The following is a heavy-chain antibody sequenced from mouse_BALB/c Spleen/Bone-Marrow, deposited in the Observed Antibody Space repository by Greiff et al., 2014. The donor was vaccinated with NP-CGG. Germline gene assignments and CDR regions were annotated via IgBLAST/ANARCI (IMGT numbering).Heavy chain of an antibody. CDR3: ARSGYGRYAMDY. D-gene: IGHD2-2*01. CDR1: GYSFTGYT. CDR2: INPYNGGI. V-gene: IGHV1-18*01. J-gene: IGHJ4*01. Sequence: VQLQQSGPELVKPGASMKISCKASGYSFTGYTMNWVKQSHGKNLELIGLINPYNGGIRYNQKFKGKATLTVDKSSSTAYMELLSLTSEDSAVYYCARSGYGRYAMDYWGQGTSVTVSS.